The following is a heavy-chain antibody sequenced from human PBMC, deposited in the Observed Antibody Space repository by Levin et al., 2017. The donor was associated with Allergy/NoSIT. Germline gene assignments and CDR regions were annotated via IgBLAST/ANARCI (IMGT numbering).Heavy chain of an antibody. D-gene: IGHD2-15*01. V-gene: IGHV3-30*18. CDR1: GFTFSSYG. J-gene: IGHJ6*02. CDR2: ISYDGSNK. Sequence: PGGSLRLSCAASGFTFSSYGMHWVRQAPGKGLEWVAVISYDGSNKYYADSVKGRFTISRDNSKNTLYLQMNSLRAEDTAVYYCAKDESGRGYCSGGSCPYYYGMDVWGQGTTVTVSS. CDR3: AKDESGRGYCSGGSCPYYYGMDV.